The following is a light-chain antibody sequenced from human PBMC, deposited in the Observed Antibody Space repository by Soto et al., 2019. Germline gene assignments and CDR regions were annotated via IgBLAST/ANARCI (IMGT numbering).Light chain of an antibody. CDR3: QVWDSSGDHVV. J-gene: IGLJ2*01. Sequence: SYELTQPPSVSEAPGKTARITCGGDNIGHRSVHWYRQRPGQAPVLVMSYDADRPSGIPDRFSGSNSGNTATLTISRVEAGDEADYFCQVWDSSGDHVVFGGGTKLTVL. CDR1: NIGHRS. V-gene: IGLV3-21*04. CDR2: YDA.